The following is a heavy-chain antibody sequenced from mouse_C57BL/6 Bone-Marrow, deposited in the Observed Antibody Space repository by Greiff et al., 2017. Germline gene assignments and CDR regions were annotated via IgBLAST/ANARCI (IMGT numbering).Heavy chain of an antibody. CDR2: IWSGGST. D-gene: IGHD2-3*01. CDR3: ARKGWLLRENTMDY. Sequence: VQLQQSGPGLVQPSQSLSITCTVSGFSLTSYGVHWVRQSPGKGLEWLGVIWSGGSTDYNAAFISRLSISKDNSKCQVFFKMNSLQADDTAIYYCARKGWLLRENTMDYWGQGTSVTVAS. V-gene: IGHV2-2*01. CDR1: GFSLTSYG. J-gene: IGHJ4*01.